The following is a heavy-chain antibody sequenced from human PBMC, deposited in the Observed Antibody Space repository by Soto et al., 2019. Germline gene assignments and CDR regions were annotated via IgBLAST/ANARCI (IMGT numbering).Heavy chain of an antibody. CDR3: ARVGYCDYLEY. J-gene: IGHJ4*02. Sequence: QVHLVESGGGVVRPGRSLRLSCEVSGFTLRNYAMHWVRQAPGKGLEWVAKTSHDGSNNNYADSVTGRFTISRDNSKNTLYLQMNSLRAEDTAVYYCARVGYCDYLEYWGQGTLVIVSS. CDR1: GFTLRNYA. D-gene: IGHD6-25*01. V-gene: IGHV3-30*04. CDR2: TSHDGSNN.